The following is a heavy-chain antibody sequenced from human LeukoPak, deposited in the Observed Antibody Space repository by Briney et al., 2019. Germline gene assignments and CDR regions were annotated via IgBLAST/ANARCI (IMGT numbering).Heavy chain of an antibody. J-gene: IGHJ2*01. CDR2: IYTSGST. V-gene: IGHV4-61*02. Sequence: PSETLSLTCTVSGGSISSGSYYWSWIRQPAGKGLEWIGRIYTSGSTNYNPSLKSRVTISVDTSKNQFSLKLSSVTAADTAVYYCARFPGSFYWYFDLWGRGTLVTVSS. CDR3: ARFPGSFYWYFDL. CDR1: GGSISSGSYY. D-gene: IGHD1-26*01.